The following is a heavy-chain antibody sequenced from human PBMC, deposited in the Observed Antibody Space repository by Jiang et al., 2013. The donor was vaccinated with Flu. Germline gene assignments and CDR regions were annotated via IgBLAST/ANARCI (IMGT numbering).Heavy chain of an antibody. CDR1: GTSMRRGNYY. V-gene: IGHV4-61*09. J-gene: IGHJ3*02. D-gene: IGHD3-10*01. Sequence: PSQTLSLTCTVSGTSMRRGNYYWSWIRQPAGKGLEWVGHVSKSGSANFNPSLKTRVTVSEDTSRNQFSLRLISVTAADTAIYFCARGLGAFDIWGQGTMVTV. CDR2: VSKSGSA. CDR3: ARGLGAFDI.